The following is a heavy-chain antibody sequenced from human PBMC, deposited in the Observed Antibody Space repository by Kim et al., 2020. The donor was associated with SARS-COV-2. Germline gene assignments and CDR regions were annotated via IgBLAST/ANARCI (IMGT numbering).Heavy chain of an antibody. CDR1: IFSTDH. Sequence: GGSLRLSCGASIFSTDHMSWVRQAPGKGLEWVSVIYNGGSPYYAGSVRGRFTLSRDSSRTTIYLQMNNLKAEDTAVYYCVRGPDTTMIARHWGQGTQVIVAS. CDR3: VRGPDTTMIARH. V-gene: IGHV3-53*01. D-gene: IGHD3-22*01. CDR2: IYNGGSP. J-gene: IGHJ4*02.